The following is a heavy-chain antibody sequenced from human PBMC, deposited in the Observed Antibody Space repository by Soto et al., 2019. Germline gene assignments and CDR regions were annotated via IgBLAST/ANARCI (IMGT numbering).Heavy chain of an antibody. V-gene: IGHV3-73*01. J-gene: IGHJ6*03. Sequence: GGSLRLSCAASGFTFSGSAMHWVRQASGKGLEWVGRIRSKANSYATAYAASVKGRFTISRDDSKNTAYLQMNSLKTEDTAVYYCTGSYGGYVQKYYYYYMDVWGKGTTVTVSS. D-gene: IGHD4-17*01. CDR3: TGSYGGYVQKYYYYYMDV. CDR2: IRSKANSYAT. CDR1: GFTFSGSA.